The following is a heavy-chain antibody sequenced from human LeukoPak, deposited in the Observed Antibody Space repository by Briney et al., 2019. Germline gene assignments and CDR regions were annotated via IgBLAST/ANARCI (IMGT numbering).Heavy chain of an antibody. CDR1: GGSISSYY. CDR2: IYYSGSP. CDR3: ARHGCGDGGCPRFDY. J-gene: IGHJ4*02. Sequence: PSETLSLTCTVPGGSISSYYWSWIRQPPGKGLERIWYIYYSGSPNYNPSLKSRVTISVATSNNQFSLKLHTVTAADTAAYYCARHGCGDGGCPRFDYWGQGTLVTVSS. V-gene: IGHV4-59*08. D-gene: IGHD2-15*01.